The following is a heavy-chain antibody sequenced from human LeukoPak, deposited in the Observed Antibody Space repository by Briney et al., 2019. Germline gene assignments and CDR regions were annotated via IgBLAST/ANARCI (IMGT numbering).Heavy chain of an antibody. CDR1: GGSLSNFY. CDR3: ARVGDTSGYFYYFDS. Sequence: PSETLSLTCVVSGGSLSNFYWSWVRQPPGKGLEWLGYISYGGGTTYNTTLKRRLSMSMDTSKNQFSLRLNSVTAADTALYYCARVGDTSGYFYYFDSWGQGTLVTVSS. CDR2: ISYGGGT. J-gene: IGHJ4*02. V-gene: IGHV4-59*08. D-gene: IGHD3-22*01.